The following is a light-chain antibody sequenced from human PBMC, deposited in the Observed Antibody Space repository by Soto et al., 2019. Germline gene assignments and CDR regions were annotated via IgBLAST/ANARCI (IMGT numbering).Light chain of an antibody. J-gene: IGKJ3*01. V-gene: IGKV1-27*01. CDR2: AAS. CDR1: QSIATY. Sequence: DIQMTQSPSSLSASVGDRVTITCRASQSIATYLAWYQQKPGKVPKRLIYAASILKSGVPSRFSGSQYGTDFTLTISSLQPEDVETYYCQKYNTAPFTFGPGNKVDVK. CDR3: QKYNTAPFT.